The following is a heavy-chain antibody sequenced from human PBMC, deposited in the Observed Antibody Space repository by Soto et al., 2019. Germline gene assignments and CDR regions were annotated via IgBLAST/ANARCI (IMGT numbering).Heavy chain of an antibody. CDR1: GFTFSSYS. J-gene: IGHJ2*01. Sequence: EVQLVESGGGLVKPGGSLRLSCAASGFTFSSYSMNWVRQAPGKGLEWVSSISSSSSYIYYADSLKGRFTISRDNAKNSLYRQMNSRRAEDRAVYYCARASGEGVTTARYFDLGGPGPLVTVSS. V-gene: IGHV3-21*01. D-gene: IGHD4-17*01. CDR2: ISSSSSYI. CDR3: ARASGEGVTTARYFDL.